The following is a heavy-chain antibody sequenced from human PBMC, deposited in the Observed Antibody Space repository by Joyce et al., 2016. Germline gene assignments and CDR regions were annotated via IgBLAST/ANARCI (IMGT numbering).Heavy chain of an antibody. Sequence: QVQLQESGPGLVKPSETLSLTCTVSGGSLSPYYSSWIRQPPGKGLEWIGYIFHSGGPNYNPSLKSRVTISVDTSRNQFTLKLSSVTAADTAVYYCARCDYDRYYYYGMDVWGQGTTVTVSS. CDR2: IFHSGGP. CDR1: GGSLSPYY. CDR3: ARCDYDRYYYYGMDV. J-gene: IGHJ6*02. D-gene: IGHD3-22*01. V-gene: IGHV4-59*01.